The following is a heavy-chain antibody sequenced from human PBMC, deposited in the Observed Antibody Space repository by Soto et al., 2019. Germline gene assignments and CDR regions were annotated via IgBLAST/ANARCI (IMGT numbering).Heavy chain of an antibody. CDR2: IIPIFGTA. J-gene: IGHJ4*02. CDR1: GGTFSRHA. CDR3: ARGWGYDSNDYYYAY. D-gene: IGHD3-22*01. V-gene: IGHV1-69*01. Sequence: QVQLVQSGAEVRKPGSSVKVSCKASGGTFSRHAISWVRQAPGQGLEWMGGIIPIFGTANNDQKFQGRVTIIAEESTSTVYMELSSLRSEDTAMYYCARGWGYDSNDYYYAYWGQETLVIVSS.